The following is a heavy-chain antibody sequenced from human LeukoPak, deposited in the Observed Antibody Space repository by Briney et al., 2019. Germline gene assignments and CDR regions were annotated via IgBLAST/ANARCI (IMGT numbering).Heavy chain of an antibody. Sequence: PSQTLSLICGVSGGSLSSGGFSWSWIRQPPGKGLEWIGYIYYSGSTYYNPSRKSRVTISVDTSKNLFSLNLTSVTAADTAMYYCARAIRSAAGADNFHYLDVWGKGTTVTVSS. D-gene: IGHD6-13*01. V-gene: IGHV4-30-4*07. CDR1: GGSLSSGGFS. CDR3: ARAIRSAAGADNFHYLDV. J-gene: IGHJ6*03. CDR2: IYYSGST.